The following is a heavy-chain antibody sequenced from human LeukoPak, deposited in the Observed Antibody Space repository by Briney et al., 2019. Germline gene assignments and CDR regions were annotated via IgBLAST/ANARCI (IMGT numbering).Heavy chain of an antibody. V-gene: IGHV4-59*08. D-gene: IGHD6-13*01. CDR1: GGSISSYY. J-gene: IGHJ4*02. CDR2: IYYSGST. Sequence: PSETLSLTGTGSGGSISSYYWSWIRQPPGKGLEWIGYIYYSGSTNYNPSLKSRVTISVDTSRNQFSLKLGSVTAADTAVYYCARHGSIATGAFTYWGQGTLVTVSS. CDR3: ARHGSIATGAFTY.